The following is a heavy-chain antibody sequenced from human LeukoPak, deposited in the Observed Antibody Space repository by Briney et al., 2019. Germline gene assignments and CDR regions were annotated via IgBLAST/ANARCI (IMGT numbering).Heavy chain of an antibody. CDR1: GFTFSSYA. J-gene: IGHJ4*02. V-gene: IGHV3-30*01. CDR3: ASIFRGNPSTIFGVVSSDY. D-gene: IGHD3-3*01. Sequence: GGSLRLSCAASGFTFSSYAMHWVRQAPGKGLEWVAVISYDGSNKYYADSVKGRFTISRDNSKNTLYLQMNSLRAEDTAVYYCASIFRGNPSTIFGVVSSDYWGQGTLVTVSS. CDR2: ISYDGSNK.